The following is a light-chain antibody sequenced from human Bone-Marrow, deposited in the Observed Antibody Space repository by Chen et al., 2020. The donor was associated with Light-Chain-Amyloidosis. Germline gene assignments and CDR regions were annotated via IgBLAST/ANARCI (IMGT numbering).Light chain of an antibody. CDR2: SDT. V-gene: IGLV3-25*03. CDR3: QSADSSGTYEVI. Sequence: SYELTQPPSVSVSPGQTARITCSGDDLPMKYAYWYQQKPGKAPVLVIHSDTERPSGISERFSGSSSGTTATLTISGVQAEDEADYHCQSADSSGTYEVIFGGGTKLTVL. CDR1: DLPMKY. J-gene: IGLJ2*01.